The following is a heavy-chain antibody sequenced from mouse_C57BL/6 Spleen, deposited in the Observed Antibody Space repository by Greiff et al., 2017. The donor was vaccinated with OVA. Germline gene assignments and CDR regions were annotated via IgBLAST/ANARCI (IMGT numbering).Heavy chain of an antibody. CDR3: ADGYFGFAY. CDR1: GYTFTDYN. CDR2: INPNNGGT. D-gene: IGHD2-3*01. Sequence: VQLQQSGPELVKPGASVKLSCKASGYTFTDYNMHWVKQSHGKSLEWIGYINPNNGGTSYNQKFKGKATLTVNKSSSTAYMELRSLTSEDSAVYDCADGYFGFAYWGQGTLVTVSA. V-gene: IGHV1-22*01. J-gene: IGHJ3*01.